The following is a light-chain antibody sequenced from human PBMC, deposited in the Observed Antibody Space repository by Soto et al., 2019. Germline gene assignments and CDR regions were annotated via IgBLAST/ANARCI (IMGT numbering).Light chain of an antibody. V-gene: IGLV1-40*01. Sequence: QSVLTQPPSVSDAPGQRVTISFTGSSSNIGAGYEAHWYQQVPGTAPKLLIYENNNRPSGVPDRFSGSKSGTSASLAITGLQAEDEAEYYCQSYDSSRSGYVFGTGTKLTVL. J-gene: IGLJ1*01. CDR2: ENN. CDR3: QSYDSSRSGYV. CDR1: SSNIGAGYE.